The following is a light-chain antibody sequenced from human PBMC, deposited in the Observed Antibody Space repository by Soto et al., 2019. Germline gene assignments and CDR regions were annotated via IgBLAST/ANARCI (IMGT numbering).Light chain of an antibody. CDR1: QSVSSNY. Sequence: EIVLTQSPGTLSLSPGERATLSCRASQSVSSNYLAWYQQKHGQAPRLIILGASSRATAIPDRFSGSKSGTDFTLTIRGLEPEDVAVYYCQQYGNSPITVGQGTRLEIK. V-gene: IGKV3-20*01. CDR3: QQYGNSPIT. J-gene: IGKJ5*01. CDR2: GAS.